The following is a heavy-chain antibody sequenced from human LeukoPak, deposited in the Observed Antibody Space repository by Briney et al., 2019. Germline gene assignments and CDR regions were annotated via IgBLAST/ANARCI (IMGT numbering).Heavy chain of an antibody. Sequence: SVKVPCKASGGTFSSYAISWVRQAPGQGLEWMGRIIPIFGTANYAQKFQGRVTITADKSTSTAYMELSSLRSEDTAVYYCARNLGYGGNPYFDYWGQGTLVTVSS. CDR3: ARNLGYGGNPYFDY. V-gene: IGHV1-69*06. D-gene: IGHD4-23*01. J-gene: IGHJ4*02. CDR2: IIPIFGTA. CDR1: GGTFSSYA.